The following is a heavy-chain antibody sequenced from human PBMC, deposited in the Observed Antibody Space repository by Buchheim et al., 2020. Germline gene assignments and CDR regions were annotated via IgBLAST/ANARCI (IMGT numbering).Heavy chain of an antibody. D-gene: IGHD3-3*01. CDR1: GGSISSGGYY. CDR3: ARGEFALLRFLEWPHGLDV. Sequence: QVQLQESGPGLVKPSQTLSLTCTVSGGSISSGGYYWSWIRQHPGKGLEWIGYIYYSGSTYYNPSLKSRVTISVDTSTNQFSLKLSSVTAADTAVYYCARGEFALLRFLEWPHGLDVWGQGTT. V-gene: IGHV4-31*03. J-gene: IGHJ6*02. CDR2: IYYSGST.